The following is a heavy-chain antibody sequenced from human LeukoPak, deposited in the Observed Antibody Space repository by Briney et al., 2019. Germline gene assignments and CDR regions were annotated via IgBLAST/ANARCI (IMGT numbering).Heavy chain of an antibody. Sequence: ASVKVSCKASGYTFTSYGISWVRQAPGQGLEWMGWISAYNGNTNYAQKLQGRVTMTTDTSTSTAYMELRSLRSGDTAVYYCASGSTGTDYYYYGMDVWGQGITVTVSS. CDR1: GYTFTSYG. D-gene: IGHD1-1*01. J-gene: IGHJ6*02. CDR3: ASGSTGTDYYYYGMDV. CDR2: ISAYNGNT. V-gene: IGHV1-18*01.